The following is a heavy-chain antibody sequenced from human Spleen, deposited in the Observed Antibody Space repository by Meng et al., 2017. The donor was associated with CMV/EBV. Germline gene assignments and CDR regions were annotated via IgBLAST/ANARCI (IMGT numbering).Heavy chain of an antibody. D-gene: IGHD2/OR15-2a*01. Sequence: ASVKVSCKASGYTFTGYYMHWVRQAPGQGLEWMGRISRHNGDTIYAQNFQGRVTMTTDTSTNTAYMELRSLRSDDTAVYYCAREGGYAIFGFTTFYPDSWGQGTLVTVSS. V-gene: IGHV1-18*04. CDR1: GYTFTGYY. CDR2: ISRHNGDT. J-gene: IGHJ4*02. CDR3: AREGGYAIFGFTTFYPDS.